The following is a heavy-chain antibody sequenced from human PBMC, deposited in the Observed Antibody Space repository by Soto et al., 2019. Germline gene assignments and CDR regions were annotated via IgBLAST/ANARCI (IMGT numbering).Heavy chain of an antibody. CDR3: ATRSPAFEY. CDR1: GYTFTSYG. Sequence: QVQLVQSGPEVKKPGASVKVSCKTSGYTFTSYGISWVRQAPGQGLEWMGWITTDKGKTTYAQKFQSRVNMTTDTSTSTGYMELASLRSDDTGVYYCATRSPAFEYWGQGTLVTVSS. J-gene: IGHJ4*02. V-gene: IGHV1-18*01. CDR2: ITTDKGKT.